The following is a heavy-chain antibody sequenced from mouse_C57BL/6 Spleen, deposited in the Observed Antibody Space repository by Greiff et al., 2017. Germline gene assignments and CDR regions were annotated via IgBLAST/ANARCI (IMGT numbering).Heavy chain of an antibody. J-gene: IGHJ1*03. CDR3: ARKEITTVKYFDV. CDR2: IYPGDGDT. V-gene: IGHV1-80*01. CDR1: GYAFSSYW. D-gene: IGHD1-1*01. Sequence: RVESGASVKISCKASGYAFSSYWMNWVKQRPGKGLEWIGQIYPGDGDTNYNGKLKGKATLTADKSSSTAYMQLSSLTSEDSAVYFCARKEITTVKYFDVWGTGTTVTVSS.